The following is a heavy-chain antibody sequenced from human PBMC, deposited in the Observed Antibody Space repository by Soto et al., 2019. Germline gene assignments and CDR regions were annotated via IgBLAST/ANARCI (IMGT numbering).Heavy chain of an antibody. V-gene: IGHV4-31*03. Sequence: QVQLQESGSGLVRPSETLSLTCTVSGDSINSRGYYWSWIRQHPGKGLEWIGYIHYSGSTSYNPSLKSRLTISVDTSQNQFSLRLSSVTAADTAVYFCAAPRYYYYFMGVWGEGTAVTVSS. D-gene: IGHD6-6*01. CDR3: AAPRYYYYFMGV. CDR1: GDSINSRGYY. J-gene: IGHJ6*03. CDR2: IHYSGST.